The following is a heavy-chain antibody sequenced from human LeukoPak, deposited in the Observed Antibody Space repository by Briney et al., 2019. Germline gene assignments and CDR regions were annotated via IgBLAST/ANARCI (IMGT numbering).Heavy chain of an antibody. V-gene: IGHV1-69*04. D-gene: IGHD4-23*01. J-gene: IGHJ4*02. Sequence: ASVKVSCKAFGGTFSSYAISWVRQAPGQGLEWMGRIIPILGIANYAQKFQGRVTITADKSTSTAYMELSSLRSEDTAVYYCARGPGLRWSYYFDYWGQGTLVTVSS. CDR2: IIPILGIA. CDR3: ARGPGLRWSYYFDY. CDR1: GGTFSSYA.